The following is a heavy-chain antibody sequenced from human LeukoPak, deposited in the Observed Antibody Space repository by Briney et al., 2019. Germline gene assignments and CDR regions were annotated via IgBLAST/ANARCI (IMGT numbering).Heavy chain of an antibody. J-gene: IGHJ6*03. CDR2: INHSGST. Sequence: PSETLSLTCAVYGGSFSGYYWSWIRQPPGKGLEWIGEINHSGSTNYNPSLKSRVTISVDTSKNQFSLKLSSVTAADTAVYYCARREVWFGELAPDYYYYYMDVWGKGTTVTISS. D-gene: IGHD3-10*01. CDR1: GGSFSGYY. CDR3: ARREVWFGELAPDYYYYYMDV. V-gene: IGHV4-34*01.